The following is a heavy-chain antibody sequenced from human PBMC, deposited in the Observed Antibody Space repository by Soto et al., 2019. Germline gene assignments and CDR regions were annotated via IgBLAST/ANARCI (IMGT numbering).Heavy chain of an antibody. Sequence: PSETLSLTCTVSGGSISSGGYYWSWIRQHPGKGLEWIGYIYYSGSTYYNPSLKSRVTISVDTSKNQFSLKLSSVTAADTAVYYCARDNTWDRSVDPWGQGTLVTVSS. CDR3: ARDNTWDRSVDP. D-gene: IGHD1-26*01. CDR1: GGSISSGGYY. V-gene: IGHV4-31*03. CDR2: IYYSGST. J-gene: IGHJ5*02.